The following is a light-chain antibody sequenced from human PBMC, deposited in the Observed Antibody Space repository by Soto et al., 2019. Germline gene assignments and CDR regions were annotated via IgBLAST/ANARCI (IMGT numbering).Light chain of an antibody. J-gene: IGKJ4*01. V-gene: IGKV1-5*03. Sequence: DIQLTQSPSTLSASVGDRVTITCRASQSISSWLAWYQQKLGKAPKLLIHKASSLESGVPSRFSGSGSGTEFALTINSLQPGDFATYYCQQYNSYPLTFGGGTNVEIK. CDR1: QSISSW. CDR3: QQYNSYPLT. CDR2: KAS.